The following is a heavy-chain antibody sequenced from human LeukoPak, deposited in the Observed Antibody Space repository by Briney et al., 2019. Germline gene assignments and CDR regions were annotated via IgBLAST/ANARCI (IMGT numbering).Heavy chain of an antibody. CDR2: ISSSSSTI. V-gene: IGHV3-48*01. J-gene: IGHJ3*02. D-gene: IGHD1-26*01. Sequence: GGSLRLSCAASGFTFSSYSMNWVRQAPGKGLEWVSYISSSSSTIYYADSVKGRFTISRDNAKNSLYLRMNSLRAEDTAVYYCARDDRYLGAFDIWGQGTMVTVSS. CDR1: GFTFSSYS. CDR3: ARDDRYLGAFDI.